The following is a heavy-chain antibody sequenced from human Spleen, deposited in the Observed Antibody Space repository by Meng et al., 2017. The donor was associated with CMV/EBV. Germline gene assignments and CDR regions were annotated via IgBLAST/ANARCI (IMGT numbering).Heavy chain of an antibody. Sequence: GGSLRLSCAASGFTFSSYSMNWVRQAPGKGLEWVGRIRNKAYGYTPEYAASVKGRFTISRDDSKNSLYLQMNRLNTGDSAVYYCALGGGLSWGQGTQVTVSS. CDR2: IRNKAYGYTP. CDR3: ALGGGLS. D-gene: IGHD3-3*01. J-gene: IGHJ5*02. V-gene: IGHV3-72*01. CDR1: GFTFSSYS.